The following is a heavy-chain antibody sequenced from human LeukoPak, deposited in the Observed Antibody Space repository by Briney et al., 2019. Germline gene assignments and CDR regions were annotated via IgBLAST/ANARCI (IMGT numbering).Heavy chain of an antibody. J-gene: IGHJ3*02. D-gene: IGHD3-3*01. Sequence: PSETLSLTCAVYGGSFGGYYWSWIRQPPGKGLEWIGEINDSGSTNYIPSLKSRVTISIDTSKNQFSLKLSSVTAVDTAVYYCARGPPYYDFWSGYYMAAFDIWGQGTMVTVSS. CDR3: ARGPPYYDFWSGYYMAAFDI. V-gene: IGHV4-34*01. CDR1: GGSFGGYY. CDR2: INDSGST.